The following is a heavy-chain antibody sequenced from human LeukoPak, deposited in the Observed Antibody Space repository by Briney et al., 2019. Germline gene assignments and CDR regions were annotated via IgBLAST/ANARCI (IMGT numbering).Heavy chain of an antibody. CDR2: INTNTGNP. V-gene: IGHV7-4-1*02. Sequence: ASVKVSGKASAYTCTTYAMNWVRQAPGQGLEWMGWINTNTGNPTYAQGFTGRFVFSLDTSVSTAYLQISSLKAEDTAVYYCATGTGYSSSWPPHWGQGTLVTVSS. CDR1: AYTCTTYA. D-gene: IGHD6-13*01. J-gene: IGHJ4*02. CDR3: ATGTGYSSSWPPH.